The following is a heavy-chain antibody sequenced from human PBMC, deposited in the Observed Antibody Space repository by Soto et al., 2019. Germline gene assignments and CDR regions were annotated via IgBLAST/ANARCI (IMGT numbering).Heavy chain of an antibody. D-gene: IGHD1-26*01. Sequence: EVQLLESGGGLVQPGGSLRLSCAASGFTFSSYAMSWVRQAPGKGLERVSVISGSGDSTYYADSVKGRFTISRDNSKNTLYLQMNTLRADDTAVYYCARRGSGSYFDSWCQRTLVTVSS. V-gene: IGHV3-23*01. J-gene: IGHJ4*02. CDR3: ARRGSGSYFDS. CDR1: GFTFSSYA. CDR2: ISGSGDST.